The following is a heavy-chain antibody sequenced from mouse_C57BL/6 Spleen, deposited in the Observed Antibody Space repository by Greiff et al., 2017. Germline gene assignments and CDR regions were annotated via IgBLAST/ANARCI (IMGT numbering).Heavy chain of an antibody. Sequence: EVQVVESGGGLVKPGGSLKLSCAASGFTFSDYGMHWVRQAPEKGLEWVAYISSGSSTIYYADTVKGRFTISRDNAKNTLFLQMTSLRSEDTAMYYCARQKVYYGSSYYFDYWGQGTTLTVSS. CDR1: GFTFSDYG. J-gene: IGHJ2*01. CDR3: ARQKVYYGSSYYFDY. V-gene: IGHV5-17*01. CDR2: ISSGSSTI. D-gene: IGHD1-1*01.